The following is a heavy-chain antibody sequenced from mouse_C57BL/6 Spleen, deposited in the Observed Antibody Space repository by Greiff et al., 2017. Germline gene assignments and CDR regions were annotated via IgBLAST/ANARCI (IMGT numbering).Heavy chain of an antibody. CDR2: IYPRDGST. CDR3: ARNPGSSYWYFDV. J-gene: IGHJ1*03. Sequence: VKLMVSDAELVKPGASVKISCKVSGYTFTDHTIHWMKQRPEQGLEWIGYIYPRDGSTKYNEKFKGKATLTADKSSSTAYMQLNSLTSEDSAVYFCARNPGSSYWYFDVWGTGTTVTVSS. CDR1: GYTFTDHT. V-gene: IGHV1-78*01. D-gene: IGHD1-1*01.